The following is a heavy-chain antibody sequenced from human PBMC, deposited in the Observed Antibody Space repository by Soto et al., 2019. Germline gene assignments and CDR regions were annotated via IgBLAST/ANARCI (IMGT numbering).Heavy chain of an antibody. CDR1: GFTFSAYW. CDR3: ARGTRVSSTCTAAQ. CDR2: ISDDGSTA. Sequence: PGGSLRLSCAVSGFTFSAYWMHWVRQVPGKGLTWVSRISDDGSTATYADSVKGRFVISRDNAKNSLYLEMNTLRVDDSGLYYCARGTRVSSTCTAAQWGRGAQVTVS. D-gene: IGHD6-6*01. J-gene: IGHJ4*02. V-gene: IGHV3-74*01.